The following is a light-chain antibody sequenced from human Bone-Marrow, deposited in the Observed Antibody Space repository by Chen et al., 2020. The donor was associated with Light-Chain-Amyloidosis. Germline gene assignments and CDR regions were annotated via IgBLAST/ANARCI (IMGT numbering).Light chain of an antibody. J-gene: IGKJ5*01. CDR1: QSVRSSY. V-gene: IGKV3-20*01. Sequence: EIVLTQSPGTLSLSPGERATLSCRASQSVRSSYLAWYQQKPGQAPRLLIYGASSRATGIADRFSGSGSGTDFTLTISRLEPEDFAVYYCQQYDSSPITLGQGTRLEIK. CDR3: QQYDSSPIT. CDR2: GAS.